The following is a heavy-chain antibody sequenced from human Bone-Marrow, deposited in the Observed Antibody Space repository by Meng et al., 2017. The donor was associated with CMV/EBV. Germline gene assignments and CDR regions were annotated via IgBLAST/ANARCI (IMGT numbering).Heavy chain of an antibody. CDR2: IYYSGST. J-gene: IGHJ4*02. D-gene: IGHD3-22*01. V-gene: IGHV4-59*12. CDR3: ARSDSSNYYPHDY. CDR1: GGSISSYY. Sequence: SETLSLTCTVSGGSISSYYWSWIRQPPGKGLEWIGYIYYSGSTYYNPSLKSRVTISVDTSKSQFSLKLSSVTAADTAMYYCARSDSSNYYPHDYWGQGTLVTVSS.